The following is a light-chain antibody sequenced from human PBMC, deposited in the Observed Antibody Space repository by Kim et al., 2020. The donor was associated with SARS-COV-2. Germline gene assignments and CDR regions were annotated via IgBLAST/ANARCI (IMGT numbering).Light chain of an antibody. CDR1: SSYVGGYNY. CDR3: SSYTSSSTVV. J-gene: IGLJ2*01. V-gene: IGLV2-14*03. CDR2: DVS. Sequence: SALTQPASVSGSPGQSITISCTGTSSYVGGYNYVSWYQQHPGKAPKLMIYDVSNRPSGVSNRFSGSKSGNTASLTISGLQAEDEADYYCSSYTSSSTVVFGGGTQLTVL.